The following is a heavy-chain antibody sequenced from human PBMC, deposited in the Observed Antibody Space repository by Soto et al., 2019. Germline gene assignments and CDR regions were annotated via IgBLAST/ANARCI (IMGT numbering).Heavy chain of an antibody. CDR1: GYTFTSYY. V-gene: IGHV1-46*03. D-gene: IGHD2-21*02. J-gene: IGHJ4*02. Sequence: ASVKVSCKASGYTFTSYYMNWVRQAPGQGLEWLGIINPSGGYTTYAQRFLGRVTMTSDTSTGTVHMELGSLTSEDTAVYYCARGGGIVVVTAPYGHWGQGTLVTVSS. CDR3: ARGGGIVVVTAPYGH. CDR2: INPSGGYT.